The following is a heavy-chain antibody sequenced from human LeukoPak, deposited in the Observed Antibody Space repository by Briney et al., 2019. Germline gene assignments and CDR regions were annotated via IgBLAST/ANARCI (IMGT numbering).Heavy chain of an antibody. Sequence: GGSLRLSCAVPGITLSNYGMSWVRQAPGKGLEWVAGISDSGGRTNYADSVKGRVTISRDNPKNTLYLQMNSLRAEDTAVYFCAKRGVVIRVILVGFHKEAYYFDSWGQGALVTVSS. CDR3: AKRGVVIRVILVGFHKEAYYFDS. V-gene: IGHV3-23*01. D-gene: IGHD3-22*01. CDR2: ISDSGGRT. CDR1: GITLSNYG. J-gene: IGHJ4*02.